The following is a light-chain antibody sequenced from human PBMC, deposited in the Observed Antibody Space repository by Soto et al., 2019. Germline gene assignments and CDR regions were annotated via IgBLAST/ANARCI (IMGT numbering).Light chain of an antibody. V-gene: IGKV3-20*01. CDR2: GAS. CDR1: QSVFSSY. J-gene: IGKJ1*01. CDR3: QEYIQWPPGM. Sequence: EIVLTQSPGTLSLSPGERATLSCRASQSVFSSYLAWYQKKPGQAPRLLIYGASSRATGIPDRFSGSGSGTDFTLTISSLEPEDFAVYYCQEYIQWPPGMFGPGTTVDIK.